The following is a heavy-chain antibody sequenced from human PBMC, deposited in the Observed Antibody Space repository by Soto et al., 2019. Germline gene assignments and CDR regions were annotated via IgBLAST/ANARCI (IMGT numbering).Heavy chain of an antibody. V-gene: IGHV2-5*02. Sequence: QITLKESGPTLVKPTQPLTLTCTFSGFSLTTQGVHVGWIRQPPGKALEWLALIYWDENEVYSPSLKNRLTITKDTSKSQVVLTLATVDPVDTATYYCVYRDFGDYFFQFWGQGILVNVSS. D-gene: IGHD4-17*01. CDR1: GFSLTTQGVH. CDR2: IYWDENE. J-gene: IGHJ4*02. CDR3: VYRDFGDYFFQF.